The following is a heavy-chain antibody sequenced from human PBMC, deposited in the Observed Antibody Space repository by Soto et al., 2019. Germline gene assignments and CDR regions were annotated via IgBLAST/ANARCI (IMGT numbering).Heavy chain of an antibody. CDR2: IYPGDFDT. CDR3: ARRHDDILTGAYYGMDV. J-gene: IGHJ6*02. V-gene: IGHV5-51*01. Sequence: GECLKSPCTGSGYTFANYWIGWVRQMPGKGLEWMGIIYPGDFDTTYSPSFQGQVTISVDKSISTAYLQWRSLKASDTAMYYCARRHDDILTGAYYGMDVWGQGTTVTVSS. CDR1: GYTFANYW. D-gene: IGHD3-9*01.